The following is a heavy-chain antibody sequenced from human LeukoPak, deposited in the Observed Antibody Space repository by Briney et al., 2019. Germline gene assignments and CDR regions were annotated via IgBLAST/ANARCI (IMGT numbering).Heavy chain of an antibody. CDR1: GDSISSYNYY. CDR2: VFHTGST. V-gene: IGHV4-39*01. Sequence: PSETLSLTCTVSGDSISSYNYYWGWIRQPPGKGVEGIGNVFHTGSTYYSPSLTSRLSISVETSREQFSLTLSSVTAADTAVYYCVRRHESRTYSFDKWGRGTLVTVSS. J-gene: IGHJ4*02. D-gene: IGHD3-22*01. CDR3: VRRHESRTYSFDK.